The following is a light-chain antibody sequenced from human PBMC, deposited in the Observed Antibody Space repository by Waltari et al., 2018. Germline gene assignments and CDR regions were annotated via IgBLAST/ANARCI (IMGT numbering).Light chain of an antibody. CDR3: HQYYNTPYS. CDR1: RTVLYDSNNKNY. Sequence: DIVMTQSPDSLAVSLGERATINCKSSRTVLYDSNNKNYLAWYQQKPGQPPNPLIYWASTRKSGVPDRFSGSGSGTDFTLTISTLQAEDVAVYYCHQYYNTPYSYGQGTKLEIK. CDR2: WAS. V-gene: IGKV4-1*01. J-gene: IGKJ2*03.